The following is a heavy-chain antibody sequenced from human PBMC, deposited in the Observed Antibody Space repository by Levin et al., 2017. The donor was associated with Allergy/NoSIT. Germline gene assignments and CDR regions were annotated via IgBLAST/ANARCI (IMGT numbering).Heavy chain of an antibody. CDR2: ISSSGSTI. CDR1: GFTFSSYE. V-gene: IGHV3-48*03. D-gene: IGHD4-11*01. J-gene: IGHJ6*02. Sequence: GESLKISCAASGFTFSSYEMNWVRQAPGKGLEWVSYISSSGSTIYYADSVKGRFTISRDNAKNSLYLQMNSLRAEDTAVYYCARDGQVTTYTGSGMDVWGQGTTVTVSS. CDR3: ARDGQVTTYTGSGMDV.